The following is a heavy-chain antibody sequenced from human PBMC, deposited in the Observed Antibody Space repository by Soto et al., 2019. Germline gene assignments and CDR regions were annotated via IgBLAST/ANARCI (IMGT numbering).Heavy chain of an antibody. Sequence: PSETLRLSCAASGFTFSSYAMSWVRQAPGKGLEWVSAISGSGGSTYYADSVKGRFTISRDNSKNTLYLQMNSLRAEDTAVYYCXKSAQLVRGYYYYGMDVWGQGTTVTVSS. V-gene: IGHV3-23*01. CDR1: GFTFSSYA. CDR2: ISGSGGST. D-gene: IGHD6-13*01. J-gene: IGHJ6*02. CDR3: XKSAQLVRGYYYYGMDV.